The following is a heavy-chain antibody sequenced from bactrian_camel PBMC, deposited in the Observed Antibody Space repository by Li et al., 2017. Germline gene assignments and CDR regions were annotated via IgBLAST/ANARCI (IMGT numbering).Heavy chain of an antibody. CDR3: AASVPGSSGGYCTYGFWESEYKY. Sequence: VQLVESGGGLVQPGGSLRLSCVASGFTFSDYYMSWVRQAPGKGLEWVSSSPGSSTYYADSVKGRFTISRDNARNTLYLQMNSLKPEDTAMYYCAASVPGSSGGYCTYGFWESEYKYWGQGTQVTVS. D-gene: IGHD2*01. J-gene: IGHJ4*01. CDR1: GFTFSDYY. CDR2: SPGSST. V-gene: IGHV3-2*01.